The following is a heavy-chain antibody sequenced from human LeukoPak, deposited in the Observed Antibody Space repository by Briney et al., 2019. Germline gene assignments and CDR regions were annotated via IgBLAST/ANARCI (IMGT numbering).Heavy chain of an antibody. V-gene: IGHV3-30*18. Sequence: GRSLRLSCAASGFTFSSYGMHWVRQAPGKGLEWVAVISYDGSNKYYADSVKGRFTISRDNSKNTLYLQMNSLRAEDTAACYCAKVATGGSGSPDYWGQGTLVTVSS. CDR3: AKVATGGSGSPDY. CDR1: GFTFSSYG. CDR2: ISYDGSNK. J-gene: IGHJ4*02. D-gene: IGHD3-10*01.